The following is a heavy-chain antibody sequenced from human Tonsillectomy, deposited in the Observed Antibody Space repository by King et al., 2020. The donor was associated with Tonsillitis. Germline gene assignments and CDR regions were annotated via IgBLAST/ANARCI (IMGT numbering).Heavy chain of an antibody. CDR1: GFTFSSYG. V-gene: IGHV3-30*18. J-gene: IGHJ4*02. CDR2: ISYDGNNK. D-gene: IGHD6-19*01. Sequence: VQLVESGGGVVQPGRSLRLSCAASGFTFSSYGMHWVRQAPGKGLEGVAVISYDGNNKYNAGSVKGRFTISSDNSKNTLYLEMNSLRGEDTAVYYCAKGHSSGWFYFDSWGQGTLVTVSS. CDR3: AKGHSSGWFYFDS.